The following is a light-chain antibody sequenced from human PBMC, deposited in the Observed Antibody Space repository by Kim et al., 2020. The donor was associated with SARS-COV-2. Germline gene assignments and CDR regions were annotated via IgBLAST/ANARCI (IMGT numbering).Light chain of an antibody. Sequence: SATVVDRVTLTCRASQGIRRALGWYQQKPGKAPKLLIFAASGLHSGVPSRFSGSASGTDFTLTITNLQPEDFATYYCLQDYNYPYTFGQGTKLEI. J-gene: IGKJ2*01. CDR2: AAS. CDR1: QGIRRA. V-gene: IGKV1-6*01. CDR3: LQDYNYPYT.